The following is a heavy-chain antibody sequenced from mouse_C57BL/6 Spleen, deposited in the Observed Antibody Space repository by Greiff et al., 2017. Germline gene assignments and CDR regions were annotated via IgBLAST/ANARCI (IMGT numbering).Heavy chain of an antibody. J-gene: IGHJ3*01. CDR1: GYAFTNYL. D-gene: IGHD1-1*01. CDR3: ARPYYYGSSPFAY. V-gene: IGHV1-54*01. CDR2: INPGSGGT. Sequence: QVQLQQSGAELVRPGTSVKVSCKASGYAFTNYLIEWVKQRPGQGLEWIGVINPGSGGTNYNEKFKGKATLTADKSSSTAYMPLSSLTSEDSAVYFCARPYYYGSSPFAYWGQGTLVTVSA.